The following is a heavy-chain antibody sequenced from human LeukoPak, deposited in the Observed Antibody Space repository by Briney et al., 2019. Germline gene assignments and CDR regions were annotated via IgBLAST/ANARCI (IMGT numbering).Heavy chain of an antibody. D-gene: IGHD1-26*01. Sequence: SETLSLTCAVSGVSINTYYASWIRQAPGKGLEFIGFIYNGGNTNYNPSLKSRATISVDTSNNQFSLRLTSVTAADTAMYYCAAGPWELDFWGQGTLVTVSS. J-gene: IGHJ4*02. CDR3: AAGPWELDF. CDR1: GVSINTYY. V-gene: IGHV4-4*09. CDR2: IYNGGNT.